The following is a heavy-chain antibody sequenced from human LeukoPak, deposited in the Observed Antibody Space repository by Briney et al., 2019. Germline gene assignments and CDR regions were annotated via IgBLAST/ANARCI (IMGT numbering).Heavy chain of an antibody. D-gene: IGHD3-22*01. Sequence: ASVKVSCKASGYTFTSYAMHWVRQAPGQRLEWMGWINAGNGNTKYSQKFQGRVTITRDTSASTAYMELSSLRSEDTAVYYCARGRLYDSSGYYYDSFDYWGQGTLVTVSS. CDR2: INAGNGNT. V-gene: IGHV1-3*01. CDR3: ARGRLYDSSGYYYDSFDY. J-gene: IGHJ4*02. CDR1: GYTFTSYA.